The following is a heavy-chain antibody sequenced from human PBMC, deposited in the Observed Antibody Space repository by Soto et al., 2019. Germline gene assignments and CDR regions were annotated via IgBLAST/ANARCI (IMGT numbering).Heavy chain of an antibody. D-gene: IGHD1-1*01. J-gene: IGHJ4*02. CDR3: ATSQKGYNWNYFDH. CDR1: GYTFTTYA. V-gene: IGHV1-3*01. CDR2: INAGNGKT. Sequence: GASVKVSCKASGYTFTTYAMHWVRQAPGQRLEWMGWINAGNGKTKYSQKFQGRVTITRDTSATTAYMELSAVTASDTAVYYCATSQKGYNWNYFDHWGQGALVTVSS.